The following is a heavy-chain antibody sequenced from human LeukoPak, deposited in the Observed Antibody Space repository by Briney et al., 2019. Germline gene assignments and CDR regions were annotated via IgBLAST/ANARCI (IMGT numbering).Heavy chain of an antibody. V-gene: IGHV3-30*03. J-gene: IGHJ4*02. CDR1: GFSFSSHD. D-gene: IGHD6-19*01. Sequence: GGSLRLSCAASGFSFSSHDMHWVSQAPGKGLEWVSSISFDGSNKYYEASVKGRFTISRDNSKNTLYLQMNSLRAEDTAVYYCARAPGYAGDSSELDSWGQGTLVTVSS. CDR2: ISFDGSNK. CDR3: ARAPGYAGDSSELDS.